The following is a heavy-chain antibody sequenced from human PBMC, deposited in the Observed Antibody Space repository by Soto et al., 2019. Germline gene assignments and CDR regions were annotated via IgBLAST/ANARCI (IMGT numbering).Heavy chain of an antibody. Sequence: GGSLRLSCTASGFTFGDYAMSWFRQAPGKGLEWVGFIRSKAYGGTTEYAASVKGRFTISRDDSKSIAYLQMNSLKTEDTAVYYCTRKYYYDSSGYYYFDYWGQGTLVTVSS. J-gene: IGHJ4*02. CDR3: TRKYYYDSSGYYYFDY. CDR2: IRSKAYGGTT. CDR1: GFTFGDYA. D-gene: IGHD3-22*01. V-gene: IGHV3-49*03.